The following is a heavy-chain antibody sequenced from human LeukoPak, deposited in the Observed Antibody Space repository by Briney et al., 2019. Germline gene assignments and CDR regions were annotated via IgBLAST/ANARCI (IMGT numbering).Heavy chain of an antibody. CDR1: GFTFRSYE. CDR2: ISSSGSTM. Sequence: GGSLRLSCVASGFTFRSYEMNWVRQAPGKGLEWVSYISSSGSTMYYADSVKGRFTISRDNAKNSLYLQMNSLRVEDTAVYYCARRAPSHDFDDWGQGTLVTVSS. V-gene: IGHV3-48*03. J-gene: IGHJ4*02. CDR3: ARRAPSHDFDD.